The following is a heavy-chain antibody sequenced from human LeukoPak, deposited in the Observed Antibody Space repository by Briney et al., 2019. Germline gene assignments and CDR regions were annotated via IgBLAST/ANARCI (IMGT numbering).Heavy chain of an antibody. D-gene: IGHD3-22*01. J-gene: IGHJ4*02. CDR2: ISYDGSNK. CDR3: SRGQFRLGQYDSSAFDY. V-gene: IGHV3-30*04. Sequence: GRSLRLSCAASGFTFSSYAMHWVRQAPGKGLEWVAVISYDGSNKYYADSVKGRFTISRDNSKNTLYLQMNSLRAEDTAVYYCSRGQFRLGQYDSSAFDYWGQGTLVTVSS. CDR1: GFTFSSYA.